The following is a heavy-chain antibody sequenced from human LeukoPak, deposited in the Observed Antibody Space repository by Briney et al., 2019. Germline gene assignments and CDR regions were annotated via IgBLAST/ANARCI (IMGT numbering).Heavy chain of an antibody. CDR2: INPKGGGT. V-gene: IGHV1-2*02. D-gene: IGHD3-22*01. CDR3: ARLGAFVLYYDSSGYFDS. CDR1: GYTFTDHH. Sequence: ASVKVSCKASGYTFTDHHMHWVRQAPGQGLEWMGWINPKGGGTNYAQKFQGRVTMSRDTSTSTTYMELSRLRSDDTAVYSCARLGAFVLYYDSSGYFDSWGQGTLVTVSS. J-gene: IGHJ4*02.